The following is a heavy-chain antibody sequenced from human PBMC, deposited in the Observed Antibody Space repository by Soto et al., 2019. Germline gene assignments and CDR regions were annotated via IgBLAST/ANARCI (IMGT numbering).Heavy chain of an antibody. CDR3: ARDGSLAVAGPEGYYYYGMDV. CDR2: IIPIFGTA. V-gene: IGHV1-69*13. Sequence: APVKVSCKASGGTFSSYAISWVRQALGQGLEWMGGIIPIFGTANYAQKIQGRVTITADESTSTAYMELSSLRSEDTAVYYCARDGSLAVAGPEGYYYYGMDVWGQGTTVTVSS. D-gene: IGHD6-19*01. J-gene: IGHJ6*02. CDR1: GGTFSSYA.